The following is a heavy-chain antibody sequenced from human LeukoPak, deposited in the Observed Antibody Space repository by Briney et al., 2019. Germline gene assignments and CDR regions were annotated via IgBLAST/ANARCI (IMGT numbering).Heavy chain of an antibody. CDR2: ISGSGGST. Sequence: GSLRLSCAASGFTFINYAMSWVRQAPGKGLEWVSGISGSGGSTYYADSVKGRFTISRDNSKNTLYLQMNSLRAEDTAVYYCSRTQYYYDSSGYYYVDWFDPWGQGTLVTVSS. CDR1: GFTFINYA. CDR3: SRTQYYYDSSGYYYVDWFDP. J-gene: IGHJ5*02. V-gene: IGHV3-23*01. D-gene: IGHD3-22*01.